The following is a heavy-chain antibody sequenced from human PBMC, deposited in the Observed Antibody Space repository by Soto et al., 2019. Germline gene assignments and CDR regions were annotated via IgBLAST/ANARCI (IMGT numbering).Heavy chain of an antibody. J-gene: IGHJ6*02. Sequence: SVKVSCKASGGTFSSYAISWVRQAPGQGLEWMGGIIPIFGTANYAQKFQGRVTITADESTSTAYMELSSLRSEDTAVYYCARGENDFWCGYPYYYGMDVWGQGTTVTVSS. CDR1: GGTFSSYA. V-gene: IGHV1-69*13. D-gene: IGHD3-3*01. CDR2: IIPIFGTA. CDR3: ARGENDFWCGYPYYYGMDV.